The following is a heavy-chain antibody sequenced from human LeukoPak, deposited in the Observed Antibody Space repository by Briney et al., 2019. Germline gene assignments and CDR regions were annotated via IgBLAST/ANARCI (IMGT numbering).Heavy chain of an antibody. D-gene: IGHD5-12*01. V-gene: IGHV1-2*06. CDR3: ARDAYSSFWCDY. Sequence: GASVKVSCKASGYTFTGYYIHWVRQAPGQGLEWMGRINPDSGDTNYAQKFQGRVTMSKYTSMSTVYMELNGLTSDDTADYFCARDAYSSFWCDYWGQGTLVTVSS. CDR1: GYTFTGYY. CDR2: INPDSGDT. J-gene: IGHJ4*02.